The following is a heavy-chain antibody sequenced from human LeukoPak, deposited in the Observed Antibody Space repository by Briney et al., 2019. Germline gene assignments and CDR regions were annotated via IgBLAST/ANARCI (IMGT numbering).Heavy chain of an antibody. CDR2: IDHSGST. Sequence: SETLSLTCADYGGSFSGYYWSWIRQPPGKGLEWIGEIDHSGSTNYNPSLTSRVTISVDTSKNQFSLKLSSVTAADTAVYYCARAYGSGSPIVYWGHGTLVSVSS. CDR1: GGSFSGYY. D-gene: IGHD3-10*01. CDR3: ARAYGSGSPIVY. V-gene: IGHV4-34*01. J-gene: IGHJ4*01.